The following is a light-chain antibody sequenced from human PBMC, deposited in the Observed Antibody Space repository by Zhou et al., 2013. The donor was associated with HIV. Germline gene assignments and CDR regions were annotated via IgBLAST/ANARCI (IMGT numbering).Light chain of an antibody. J-gene: IGKJ4*01. CDR1: QGISNY. CDR2: AAS. CDR3: QQFNSYPFLT. Sequence: DIQMTQSPSSLSASVGDTVTITCRASQGISNYLAWYQQKPGKVPKLLIYAASTLQSGVPSRFSGSGSGTDFTLSITSLQPEDVATYYCQQFNSYPFLTFGGGTKVEIK. V-gene: IGKV1-27*01.